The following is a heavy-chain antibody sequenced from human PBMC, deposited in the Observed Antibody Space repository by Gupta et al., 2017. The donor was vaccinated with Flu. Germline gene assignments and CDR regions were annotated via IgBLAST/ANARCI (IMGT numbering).Heavy chain of an antibody. J-gene: IGHJ6*02. CDR3: ARAAYYYDSSVWAYYYYGMDV. CDR1: GFTFSSYW. D-gene: IGHD3-22*01. V-gene: IGHV3-74*01. Sequence: EVQLVESGGGLVQPGGSLRLSCAASGFTFSSYWMHWVRQAPGKGLVWVSRINSDGSSTSYADSVKGRFTISRDNAKNTLYLQMNSLRAEDTAVYYCARAAYYYDSSVWAYYYYGMDVWGQGTTVTVSS. CDR2: INSDGSST.